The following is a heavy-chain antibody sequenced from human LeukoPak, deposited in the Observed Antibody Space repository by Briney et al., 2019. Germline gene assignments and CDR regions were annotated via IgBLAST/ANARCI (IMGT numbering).Heavy chain of an antibody. CDR3: ARGRIFWSGYPYYYYYYMDV. CDR1: GGSFSGYY. CDR2: INHSGST. D-gene: IGHD3-3*01. J-gene: IGHJ6*03. Sequence: SSETLSLTCAVYGGSFSGYYWSWIRQPPGKGLEWIGEINHSGSTNYNPSLKSRVTISVDKSKNQFSLKLSSVTAADTAVYYCARGRIFWSGYPYYYYYYMDVWGKGTTVTVSS. V-gene: IGHV4-34*01.